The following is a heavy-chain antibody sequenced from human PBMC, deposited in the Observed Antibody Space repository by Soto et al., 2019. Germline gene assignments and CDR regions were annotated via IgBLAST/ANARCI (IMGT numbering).Heavy chain of an antibody. J-gene: IGHJ3*02. CDR3: ATSGDRKRPTLFDI. D-gene: IGHD3-10*01. V-gene: IGHV1-69*02. CDR1: GGGFSSYI. CDR2: IIPILGIA. Sequence: PVKVSCKAFGGGFSSYISSRGRLALGQGLEWMGRIIPILGIANYAQKFQGRVTITADKSTSTAYMELSSLRSEDTAVYYCATSGDRKRPTLFDIWGQGTMVTVSS.